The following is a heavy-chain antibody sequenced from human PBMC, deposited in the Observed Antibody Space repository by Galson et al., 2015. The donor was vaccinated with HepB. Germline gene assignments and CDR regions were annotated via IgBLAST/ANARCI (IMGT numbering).Heavy chain of an antibody. CDR2: IKQDGSEK. CDR3: ARGVANYYDISSYLRNYCYFDL. CDR1: GFTFSSYW. J-gene: IGHJ2*01. Sequence: SLRLSCAASGFTFSSYWMSWVRQAPGRGLEWVANIKQDGSEKYYVDSVKGRFTISRDNAKNSLYLQMNSLRAEDTAVYYCARGVANYYDISSYLRNYCYFDLSGRGTLVTLAS. V-gene: IGHV3-7*03. D-gene: IGHD3-22*01.